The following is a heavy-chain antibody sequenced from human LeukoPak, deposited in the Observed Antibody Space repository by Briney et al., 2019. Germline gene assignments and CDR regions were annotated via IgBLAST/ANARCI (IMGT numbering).Heavy chain of an antibody. CDR2: ISYDGSNK. V-gene: IGHV3-30-3*01. CDR3: ARGEEWELRPADFDY. Sequence: GRSLRLSCAASGFTFSTYAMHWVRQAPGKGLEWVAVISYDGSNKYYADSVKGRFTISRDNSKNTLYLQMNSLRAEDTAVYYCARGEEWELRPADFDYWGQGTLVTVSS. CDR1: GFTFSTYA. J-gene: IGHJ4*02. D-gene: IGHD1-26*01.